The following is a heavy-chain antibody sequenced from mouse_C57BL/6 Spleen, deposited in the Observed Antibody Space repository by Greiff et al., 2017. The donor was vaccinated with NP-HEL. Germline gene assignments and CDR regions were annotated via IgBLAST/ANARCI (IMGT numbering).Heavy chain of an antibody. CDR2: IDPENGDT. V-gene: IGHV14-4*01. J-gene: IGHJ3*01. Sequence: EVKLVESGAELVRPGASVKLSCTASGFNIKDDYMHWVKQRPEQGLEWIGWIDPENGDTEYASKFQGKATITADTSSNTAYLQLSSLTSEDTAVYYCTTNYGGFAYWGQGTLVTVSA. CDR1: GFNIKDDY. CDR3: TTNYGGFAY. D-gene: IGHD2-4*01.